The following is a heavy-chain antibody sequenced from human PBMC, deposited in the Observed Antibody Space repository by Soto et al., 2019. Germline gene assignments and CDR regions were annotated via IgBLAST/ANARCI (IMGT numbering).Heavy chain of an antibody. Sequence: SETLSLTCTVSGGSISSGDYYWSWIRQPPGKGLEWIGYIYDSGRTTYNPSLKSRVTISVDTSKNQFSLKLSSVTAADTAVYYCARAKKVVGGAGAFDIWGQGTMVTVSS. CDR2: IYDSGRT. V-gene: IGHV4-61*08. J-gene: IGHJ3*02. CDR3: ARAKKVVGGAGAFDI. CDR1: GGSISSGDYY. D-gene: IGHD3-22*01.